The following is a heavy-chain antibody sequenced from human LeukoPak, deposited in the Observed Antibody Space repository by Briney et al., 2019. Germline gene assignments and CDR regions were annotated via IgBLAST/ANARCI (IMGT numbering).Heavy chain of an antibody. D-gene: IGHD1-26*01. V-gene: IGHV3-21*01. J-gene: IGHJ3*02. CDR1: GFTFSSYS. Sequence: GGSLRLSCAASGFTFSSYSMNWVRQAPGKGLEWVSSISSSSSYIYYADSVKGRFTISRDNAKNSLYLQMNSLRAEDTAVYYCARVGATDAFDIWGQGTMVTVSS. CDR2: ISSSSSYI. CDR3: ARVGATDAFDI.